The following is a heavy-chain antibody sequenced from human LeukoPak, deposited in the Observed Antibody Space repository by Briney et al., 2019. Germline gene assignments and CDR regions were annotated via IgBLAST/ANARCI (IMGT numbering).Heavy chain of an antibody. CDR1: GGTFSSYA. CDR3: VRDGHRLYDYYYYYMDV. CDR2: IIPIFGTA. V-gene: IGHV1-69*05. Sequence: AASVKVSCKASGGTFSSYAISWVRQAPGQGLEWMGGIIPIFGTANYAQKFQGRVTMTTDTSTSTAYMELRSLRSDDTAVYFCVRDGHRLYDYYYYYMDVWGKGTTVTVSS. J-gene: IGHJ6*03. D-gene: IGHD2-2*02.